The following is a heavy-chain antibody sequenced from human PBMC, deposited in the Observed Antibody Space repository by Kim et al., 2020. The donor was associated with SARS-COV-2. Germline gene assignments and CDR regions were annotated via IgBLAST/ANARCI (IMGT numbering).Heavy chain of an antibody. D-gene: IGHD3-10*01. V-gene: IGHV3-9*01. CDR3: AKGMRMDRENYYGMDV. CDR1: GFTFGDYA. Sequence: GGSLRLSCAASGFTFGDYAMHWVRQAPGKGLEWVSGINWNSGDIGYADSVKGRFTISRDNAKNSLYLQMNSLKAEDTALYYCAKGMRMDRENYYGMDVWGQGTTVTVSS. J-gene: IGHJ6*02. CDR2: INWNSGDI.